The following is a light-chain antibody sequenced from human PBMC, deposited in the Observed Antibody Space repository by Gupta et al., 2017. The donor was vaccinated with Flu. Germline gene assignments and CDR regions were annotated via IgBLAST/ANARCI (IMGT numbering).Light chain of an antibody. J-gene: IGLJ2*01. CDR1: SSNIGDNP. Sequence: RVTISCFGGSSNIGDNPVNWYRQLPGAAPTLLIYSNNQRPSGVPDRFSGSKSGTSASLAISGLQSEDEADYSCAAWDDSLRGVLFGGGTKLTVL. CDR2: SNN. V-gene: IGLV1-44*01. CDR3: AAWDDSLRGVL.